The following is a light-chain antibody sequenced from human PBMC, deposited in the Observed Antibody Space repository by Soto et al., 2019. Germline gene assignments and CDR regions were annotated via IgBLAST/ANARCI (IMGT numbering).Light chain of an antibody. Sequence: QSVLTQPPSVSGSPGQSITISCTGTSSDVDDYDYVSWYQQHPGKAPKLIISDVTNRPSGVSDRFSGSKSGNTASLTISGLLAEDEADYYCSSYTSSSTLSWVFGGGTKVTVL. V-gene: IGLV2-14*03. J-gene: IGLJ3*02. CDR1: SSDVDDYDY. CDR3: SSYTSSSTLSWV. CDR2: DVT.